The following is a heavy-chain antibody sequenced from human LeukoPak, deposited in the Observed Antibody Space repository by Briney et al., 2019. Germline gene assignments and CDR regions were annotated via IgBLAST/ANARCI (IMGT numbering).Heavy chain of an antibody. CDR1: GFTVSSNY. CDR3: XRDPLGEYYFDY. CDR2: IYSGGST. V-gene: IGHV3-66*01. D-gene: IGHD2/OR15-2a*01. J-gene: IGHJ4*02. Sequence: GGSLRLSCAASGFTVSSNYMSWVRQAPGKGLEWVSVIYSGGSTYYADSVKGRFTISRDNSKNTLYLQMNSLRAEDTAVYYCXRDPLGEYYFDYWGQGTLVTVSS.